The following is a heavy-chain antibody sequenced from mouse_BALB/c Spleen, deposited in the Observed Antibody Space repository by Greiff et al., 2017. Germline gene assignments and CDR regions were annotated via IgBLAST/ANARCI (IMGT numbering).Heavy chain of an antibody. J-gene: IGHJ3*01. CDR3: ARGDDYDPFAY. D-gene: IGHD2-4*01. Sequence: EVQLVESGGGLVQPKGSLKLSCAASGFTFNTYAMHWVCQAPGKGLEWVARIRSKSNNYATYYADSVKDRFTISRDDSQSMLYLQMNNLKTEDTAMYYCARGDDYDPFAYWGQGTLVTVSA. CDR2: IRSKSNNYAT. CDR1: GFTFNTYA. V-gene: IGHV10-3*03.